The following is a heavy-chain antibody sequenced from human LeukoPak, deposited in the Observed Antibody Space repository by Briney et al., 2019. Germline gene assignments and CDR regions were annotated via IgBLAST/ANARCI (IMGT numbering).Heavy chain of an antibody. J-gene: IGHJ6*03. CDR2: INHSGTT. D-gene: IGHD5-12*01. CDR3: VRGGKGVTTIFYFYYMDV. Sequence: SETLSLTCAVYGGSFSDYYWVWIRQPPGKGLEWIGEINHSGTTNYNPSLQSRVTISVYTSKKQFSLRLSSVTAADTAVYYCVRGGKGVTTIFYFYYMDVWGKGTTVTVSS. V-gene: IGHV4-34*01. CDR1: GGSFSDYY.